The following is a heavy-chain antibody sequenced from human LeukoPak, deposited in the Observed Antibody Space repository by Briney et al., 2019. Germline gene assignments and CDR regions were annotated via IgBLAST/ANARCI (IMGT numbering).Heavy chain of an antibody. CDR2: TSSDESER. CDR1: GFTFSSYG. CDR3: VKMGTSDLGRNNWFDP. Sequence: PGGSLRLSCAASGFTFSSYGMYWVRQAPGKGLEWVAVTSSDESERFYADSVKRRFTISRDNSKNTLYLQMNTLRAEDTAVYYCVKMGTSDLGRNNWFDPWGQGTLVTVSS. D-gene: IGHD7-27*01. J-gene: IGHJ5*02. V-gene: IGHV3-30*18.